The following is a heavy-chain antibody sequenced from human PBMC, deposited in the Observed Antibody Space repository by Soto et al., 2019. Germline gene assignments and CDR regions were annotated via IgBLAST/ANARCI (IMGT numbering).Heavy chain of an antibody. CDR1: GLTFSNYW. CDR3: ARPARECSSPGCAN. D-gene: IGHD2-2*01. Sequence: EVQLVESGGGLVQPGGSLRLSCVVSGLTFSNYWMSWVRQAPGKGLEWVANINRDGSETYYEDSVKGRLTISRDNIKNSLYLQMTSLRAEDTAVYYCARPARECSSPGCANWGQGTLVTVSS. CDR2: INRDGSET. V-gene: IGHV3-7*01. J-gene: IGHJ4*02.